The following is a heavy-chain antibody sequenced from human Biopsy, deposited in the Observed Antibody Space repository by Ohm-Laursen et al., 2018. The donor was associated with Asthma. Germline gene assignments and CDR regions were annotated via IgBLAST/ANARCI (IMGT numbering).Heavy chain of an antibody. CDR1: GFTFSSYS. CDR2: ISSSSSTI. D-gene: IGHD5-18*01. Sequence: SLRLSCSASGFTFSSYSMNWVRQAPGKGLEWVSYISSSSSTIYYADSVKGRFTISRDNAKNLLYLQMNRLRDEDTAVYYCARFKRGYSYGYAGVFDYWGQGTVVTVSA. V-gene: IGHV3-48*02. J-gene: IGHJ4*02. CDR3: ARFKRGYSYGYAGVFDY.